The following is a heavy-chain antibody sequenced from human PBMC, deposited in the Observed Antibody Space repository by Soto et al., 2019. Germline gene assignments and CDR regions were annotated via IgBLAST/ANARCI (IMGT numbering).Heavy chain of an antibody. D-gene: IGHD1-26*01. CDR2: IKSKAGGEST. CDR3: TASVVGPTNGLDV. J-gene: IGHJ6*02. V-gene: IGHV3-15*07. CDR1: GYAFSVAW. Sequence: EVQLVESGGGLVKPGGSLRLSCAASGYAFSVAWMNWVRQPPGKGLEWVGRIKSKAGGESTDYAAPVKGRFIISRDDSKNPLYLQMNSLEIEDTAVYYCTASVVGPTNGLDVWGQGTTVTVSS.